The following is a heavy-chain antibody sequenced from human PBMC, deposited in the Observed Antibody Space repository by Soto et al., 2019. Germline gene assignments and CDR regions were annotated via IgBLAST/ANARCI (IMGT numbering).Heavy chain of an antibody. V-gene: IGHV3-23*01. CDR2: ISGSGGST. CDR3: AKDMSRYCSGGSCPHDAFDI. CDR1: GFTFGSYA. Sequence: GGSLRLSCAASGFTFGSYAMSWVRQAPGKGLEWVSAISGSGGSTYYADSVKGRFTISRDNSKNTLYLQMNSLRAEDTAVYYCAKDMSRYCSGGSCPHDAFDIWGQGTMVTVS. J-gene: IGHJ3*02. D-gene: IGHD2-15*01.